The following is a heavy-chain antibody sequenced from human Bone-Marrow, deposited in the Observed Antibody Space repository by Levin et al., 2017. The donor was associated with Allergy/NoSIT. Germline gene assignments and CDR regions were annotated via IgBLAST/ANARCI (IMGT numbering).Heavy chain of an antibody. V-gene: IGHV4-59*01. J-gene: IGHJ6*02. CDR1: GGSISNYY. D-gene: IGHD2-2*01. CDR2: IYYSGST. Sequence: SETLSLTCTVPGGSISNYYWSWIRQPPGKGLEWIGYIYYSGSTSYNPSLKSRDTISVDTSKNHFSLKLSAVTAADTAVYYCARVMFMKSTSSAYGLDGWGQGTTVTVSS. CDR3: ARVMFMKSTSSAYGLDG.